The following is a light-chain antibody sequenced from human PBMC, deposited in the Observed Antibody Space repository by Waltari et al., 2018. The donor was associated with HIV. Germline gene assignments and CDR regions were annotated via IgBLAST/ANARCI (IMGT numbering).Light chain of an antibody. CDR1: SSNIGSNY. J-gene: IGLJ2*01. V-gene: IGLV1-47*01. Sequence: QSVLTQPPSMSGTPGQTVTISCSGGSSNIGSNYVFCFQHLPGAAPKLLIYRSSPRPSVVPDLFSVSNSGTSASRAISGLRSEDESEYYWAALDDSLSGHLIVGGETKLPV. CDR2: RSS. CDR3: AALDDSLSGHLI.